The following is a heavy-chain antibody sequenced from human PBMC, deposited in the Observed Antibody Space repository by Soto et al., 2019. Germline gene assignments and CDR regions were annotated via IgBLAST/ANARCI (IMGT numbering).Heavy chain of an antibody. CDR3: ARDANIVVVPDDPYYYFGMDX. D-gene: IGHD2-2*01. CDR2: ISSDSSYT. CDR1: GFTFSDYY. Sequence: GGSLRLSFAASGFTFSDYYMSWIRQAPGKGLEWVAYISSDSSYTNHADSVKERFTISRDNAKNYLYLKMNSLRAEDTAVYYCARDANIVVVPDDPYYYFGMDXWGQGTTVTVS. J-gene: IGHJ6*02. V-gene: IGHV3-11*06.